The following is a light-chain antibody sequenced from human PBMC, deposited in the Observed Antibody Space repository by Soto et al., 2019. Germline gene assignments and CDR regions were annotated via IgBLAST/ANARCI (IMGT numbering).Light chain of an antibody. J-gene: IGKJ3*01. CDR2: WAS. Sequence: DIVMPQSPESRPGSLPVSAAINSWSSQNLVACSNTRNHLVWYQQKPGQPPKMLIYWASTRESGVPVRFIGGGSGTDFTLTISSLQAEDVAVYYCQQNYSFPFTFSPGTKVDI. V-gene: IGKV4-1*01. CDR1: QNLVACSNTRNH. CDR3: QQNYSFPFT.